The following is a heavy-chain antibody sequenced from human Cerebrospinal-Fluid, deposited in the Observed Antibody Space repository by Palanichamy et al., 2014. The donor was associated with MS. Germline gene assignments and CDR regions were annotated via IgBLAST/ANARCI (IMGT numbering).Heavy chain of an antibody. D-gene: IGHD6-19*01. J-gene: IGHJ4*02. V-gene: IGHV4-59*01. Sequence: RQPPGKGLEWIGYIYYSGSTNYNPSLKSRVTISVDTSKNQFSLKLSSVTAADTAFYYCARVRSGWYYFDYWGQGTLLTVSS. CDR3: ARVRSGWYYFDY. CDR2: IYYSGST.